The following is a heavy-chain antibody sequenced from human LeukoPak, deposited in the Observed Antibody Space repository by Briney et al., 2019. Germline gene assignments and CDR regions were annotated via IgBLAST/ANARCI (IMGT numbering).Heavy chain of an antibody. CDR3: AKDPGFEY. V-gene: IGHV3-30*18. CDR2: ISYDGSNK. Sequence: GGSLRLSCAASGFTFSSYGMHWVRQAPGKGLEWVAVISYDGSNKYYADSVKGRFTISRDNSKNTLYLQMNSLRAEDTAVYYCAKDPGFEYWGQGTLVTVSS. D-gene: IGHD3-10*01. J-gene: IGHJ4*02. CDR1: GFTFSSYG.